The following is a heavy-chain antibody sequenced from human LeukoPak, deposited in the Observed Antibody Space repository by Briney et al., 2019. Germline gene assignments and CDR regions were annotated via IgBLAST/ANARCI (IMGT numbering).Heavy chain of an antibody. Sequence: SETLSLTCTVSGGSISSYYWSWIRQPPGKGLEWIGYIYYSGSTKYNPSFKSRVTISVDTSKNQFSLKLISVTAADPAVYYCATVVRDDILTGYYIDHWGQGTLVTVSS. CDR3: ATVVRDDILTGYYIDH. D-gene: IGHD3-9*01. J-gene: IGHJ4*02. CDR1: GGSISSYY. V-gene: IGHV4-59*01. CDR2: IYYSGST.